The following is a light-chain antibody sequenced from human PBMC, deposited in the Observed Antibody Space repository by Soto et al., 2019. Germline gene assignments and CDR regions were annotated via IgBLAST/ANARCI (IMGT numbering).Light chain of an antibody. J-gene: IGKJ2*01. V-gene: IGKV2D-29*01. CDR1: QSLLHTDGETY. CDR2: ESV. Sequence: VMTQTPLSLSVAPGQPASISCRSTQSLLHTDGETYLYWYLQRPGQPPQRLISESVNRFSGVSDRFSGSGSGTYFTLKISRVEAEDVGVYYCMQSIELPYTFGQGTKLEI. CDR3: MQSIELPYT.